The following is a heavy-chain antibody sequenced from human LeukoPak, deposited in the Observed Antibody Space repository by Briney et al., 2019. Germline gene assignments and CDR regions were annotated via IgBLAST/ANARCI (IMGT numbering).Heavy chain of an antibody. CDR1: GFTVSSNY. CDR3: AKDVEYYYDSSGYYYFDY. Sequence: PGGSLRLSCAASGFTVSSNYMSWARHAPGKGLEWVSVIYSGGSTYYAGSVKGRFTISRDNSKNTLYLQMNSLRAEDTAVYYCAKDVEYYYDSSGYYYFDYWGQGTLVTVSS. CDR2: IYSGGST. J-gene: IGHJ4*02. D-gene: IGHD3-22*01. V-gene: IGHV3-66*01.